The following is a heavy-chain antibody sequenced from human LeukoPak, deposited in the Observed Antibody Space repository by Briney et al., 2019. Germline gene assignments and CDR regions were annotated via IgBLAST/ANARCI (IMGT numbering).Heavy chain of an antibody. CDR3: ARDGYCSITSCYTGLWYFDY. CDR2: IYSGGST. D-gene: IGHD2-2*02. Sequence: GGSLRLSCAASGFTVSSNYMSWVRQAPGKGLEWVSVIYSGGSTYYADSVKGRFTISRDNSKNTLYLQMNSLRAEETAVYYCARDGYCSITSCYTGLWYFDYWGQGTLVTVSS. CDR1: GFTVSSNY. J-gene: IGHJ4*02. V-gene: IGHV3-53*05.